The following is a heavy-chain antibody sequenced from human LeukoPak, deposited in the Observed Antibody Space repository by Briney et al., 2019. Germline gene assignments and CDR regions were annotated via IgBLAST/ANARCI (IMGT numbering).Heavy chain of an antibody. CDR2: IWYDGSNK. V-gene: IGHV3-33*01. J-gene: IGHJ4*02. Sequence: PGRSLRLSCAASGFTFSRYGMHWVRQAPGKGLEWVAVIWYDGSNKYYADSVKGRFTISRDNSKNTLYLQMNSLRAEDTAVYYCARDIGDIVVVVAALDYWGQGTLVTVSS. D-gene: IGHD2-15*01. CDR3: ARDIGDIVVVVAALDY. CDR1: GFTFSRYG.